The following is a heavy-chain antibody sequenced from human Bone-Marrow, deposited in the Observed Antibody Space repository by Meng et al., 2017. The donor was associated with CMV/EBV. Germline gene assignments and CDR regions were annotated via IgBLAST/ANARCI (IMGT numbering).Heavy chain of an antibody. CDR1: GFTFSSCS. V-gene: IGHV3-23*01. D-gene: IGHD5-18*01. CDR3: AKDRWIQLWLQNFDI. J-gene: IGHJ3*02. Sequence: GESLKISRAAAGFTFSSCSMNWVRQAAGKGLEWVSAISGSGGSTYYADSVKGRFTISRDSPKNTLYLKMNSLRAEDKAVYYCAKDRWIQLWLQNFDIWGQGTMVTVSS. CDR2: ISGSGGST.